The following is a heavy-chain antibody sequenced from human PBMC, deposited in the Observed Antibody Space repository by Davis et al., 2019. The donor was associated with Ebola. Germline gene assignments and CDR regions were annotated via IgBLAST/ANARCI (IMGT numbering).Heavy chain of an antibody. Sequence: SETLSLTCTVSGGSISSSSYYWGWIRQPPGKGLEWIGSIYYSGSTYYNPSLKSRVTISVDKSKNQFSLKLSSVTAADTAVYYCARETYYYDSSGYYRDAFDIWGQGTMVTVSS. V-gene: IGHV4-39*07. CDR2: IYYSGST. CDR3: ARETYYYDSSGYYRDAFDI. CDR1: GGSISSSSYY. J-gene: IGHJ3*02. D-gene: IGHD3-22*01.